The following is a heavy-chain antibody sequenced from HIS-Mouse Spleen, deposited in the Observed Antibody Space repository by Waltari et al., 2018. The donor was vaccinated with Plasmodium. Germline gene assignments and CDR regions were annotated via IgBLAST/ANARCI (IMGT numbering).Heavy chain of an antibody. CDR2: IYYSGSN. CDR3: ARSIAATVTFYFDY. D-gene: IGHD6-13*01. V-gene: IGHV4-31*03. Sequence: QVQLQESGPGLVKPSQTLSLTCTVPGGSISSGGYYWSWIRQHPGKGLEWIGYIYYSGSNYYNPSLKSRVTISVDTSKNQFSLKLSSVTAADTAVYYCARSIAATVTFYFDYWGQGTLVTVSS. J-gene: IGHJ4*02. CDR1: GGSISSGGYY.